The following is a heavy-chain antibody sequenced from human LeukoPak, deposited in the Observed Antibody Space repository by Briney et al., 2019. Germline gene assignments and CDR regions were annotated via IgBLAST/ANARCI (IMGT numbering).Heavy chain of an antibody. J-gene: IGHJ5*02. Sequence: GGSLRLSCAASGFTFSSYSMNWVRQAPGKGLEWVSSISSSSSYIYYADSVKGRFTISRDNAKNSLYLQMNSLRAEDTAVYYCARTSNYDILTGYLGVLNWFDPWGQGTLVTVSS. V-gene: IGHV3-21*01. CDR2: ISSSSSYI. D-gene: IGHD3-9*01. CDR3: ARTSNYDILTGYLGVLNWFDP. CDR1: GFTFSSYS.